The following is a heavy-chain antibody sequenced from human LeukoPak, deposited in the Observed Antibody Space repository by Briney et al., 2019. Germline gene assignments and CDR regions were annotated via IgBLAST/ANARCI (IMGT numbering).Heavy chain of an antibody. D-gene: IGHD6-6*01. CDR3: ARVRGYSSSPSYYFDY. V-gene: IGHV1-2*02. Sequence: GASVRVSCKASGYTFTGYYMHWVRQAPGQGLEWMGWINPNSGGTNYAQKFQGRVTMTRDTSISTAYMELSRLRSDDTAVYYCARVRGYSSSPSYYFDYWGQGTLVTVSS. J-gene: IGHJ4*02. CDR1: GYTFTGYY. CDR2: INPNSGGT.